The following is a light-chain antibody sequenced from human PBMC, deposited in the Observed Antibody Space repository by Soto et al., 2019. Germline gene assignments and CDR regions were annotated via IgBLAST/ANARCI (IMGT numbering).Light chain of an antibody. CDR2: KAS. CDR3: QQYNSYSRT. J-gene: IGKJ1*01. V-gene: IGKV1-5*03. Sequence: DIQMTQSPSTLSGSVGDRVTITCRASQTISSWLAWYQQKPGKAPKLLIYKASSLESGVPSRFSGSGSGTEFTLTTSSLQPDDFATYDCQQYNSYSRTFGQGTKVDIK. CDR1: QTISSW.